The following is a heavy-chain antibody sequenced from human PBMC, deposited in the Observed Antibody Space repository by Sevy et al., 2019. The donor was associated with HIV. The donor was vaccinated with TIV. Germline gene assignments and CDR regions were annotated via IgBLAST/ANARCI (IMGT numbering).Heavy chain of an antibody. CDR1: GFTFPIYS. V-gene: IGHV3-30*04. CDR2: RSYDGNYK. J-gene: IGHJ4*02. D-gene: IGHD2-8*01. Sequence: GGSLRLSCVASGFTFPIYSVLWVRQAPGKGLEWLTRRSYDGNYKYYADSVKGRFTISRDNSNNILYLQMSSLRVEDTALYFCARVAVEYCTNDCYHRFDHWGLGTLVTVSS. CDR3: ARVAVEYCTNDCYHRFDH.